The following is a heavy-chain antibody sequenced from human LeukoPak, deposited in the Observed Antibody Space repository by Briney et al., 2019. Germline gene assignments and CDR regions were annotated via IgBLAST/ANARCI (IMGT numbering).Heavy chain of an antibody. CDR1: GGSFSGYY. V-gene: IGHV4-34*01. CDR2: INHSGST. J-gene: IGHJ6*03. D-gene: IGHD5-18*01. Sequence: TTSETLSLTCAVYGGSFSGYYWSWIRQPPGKGLEWIGEINHSGSTNYNPSLKSRVTISVDTSKNQFSLKLSSVTAADTAVYYCARGSTAQYYYYYYYMDVWGKGTTVTVSS. CDR3: ARGSTAQYYYYYYYMDV.